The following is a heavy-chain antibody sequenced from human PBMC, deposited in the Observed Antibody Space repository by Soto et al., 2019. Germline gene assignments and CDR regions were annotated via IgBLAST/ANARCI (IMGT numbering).Heavy chain of an antibody. CDR1: GFTFSNAW. J-gene: IGHJ5*02. CDR3: TNTMVRGVIISIRQWFDP. V-gene: IGHV3-15*01. D-gene: IGHD3-10*01. Sequence: EVQLVESGGGLVKPGGSLRLSCAASGFTFSNAWMSWVRQAPGKGLEWVGRIKSKTDGGTTDYAAPVKGRFTISRDDSKNTLYLQMNRLKTEDTAVYYCTNTMVRGVIISIRQWFDPWGQGTLVTVSS. CDR2: IKSKTDGGTT.